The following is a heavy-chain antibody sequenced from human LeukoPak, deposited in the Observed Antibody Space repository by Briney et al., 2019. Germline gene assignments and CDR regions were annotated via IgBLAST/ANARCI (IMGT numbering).Heavy chain of an antibody. V-gene: IGHV3-7*03. CDR1: GFTFSSYW. Sequence: PGGSLRLSCAASGFTFSSYWMSWVRQAPGKGLEWVANIKQDGSEKYYEDSVKGRFTISRDNAKNSLYLQMNSLRAEDTAVYYCARDGDMTTVTPFDYWGQGTLVTVSS. J-gene: IGHJ4*02. CDR2: IKQDGSEK. CDR3: ARDGDMTTVTPFDY. D-gene: IGHD4-17*01.